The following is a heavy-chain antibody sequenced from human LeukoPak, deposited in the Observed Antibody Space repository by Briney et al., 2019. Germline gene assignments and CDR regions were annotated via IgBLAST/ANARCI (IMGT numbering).Heavy chain of an antibody. CDR1: GFTVSSNY. Sequence: GGSLRLSCAASGFTVSSNYMSWVRQAPGKGLEWVSVIYSGGSTYYADSVKGRFTISRDNSKNTLYLQMNSLKTEDTAVYYCTTDTWDPPNWGQGTLVTVSS. V-gene: IGHV3-66*01. J-gene: IGHJ4*02. CDR3: TTDTWDPPN. CDR2: IYSGGST. D-gene: IGHD1-26*01.